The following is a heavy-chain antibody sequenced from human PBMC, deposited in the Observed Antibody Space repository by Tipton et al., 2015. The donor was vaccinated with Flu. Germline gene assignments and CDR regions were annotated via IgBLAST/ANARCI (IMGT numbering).Heavy chain of an antibody. CDR2: FTNVGKA. J-gene: IGHJ5*01. CDR1: GFILSAYT. Sequence: SLRLSCAASGFILSAYTFHWVRQAPGKGLEYVSVFTNVGKAYYIDSVKGRFTLSRDSSKNTLYLQMVSLRPEDTAVYYCAREGLLKGFDSWGQGALVTVSS. CDR3: AREGLLKGFDS. V-gene: IGHV3-64*02. D-gene: IGHD2/OR15-2a*01.